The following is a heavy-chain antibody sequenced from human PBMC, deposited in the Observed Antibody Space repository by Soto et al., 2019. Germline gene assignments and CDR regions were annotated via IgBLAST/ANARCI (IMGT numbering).Heavy chain of an antibody. CDR2: INAGNGNT. D-gene: IGHD5-12*01. V-gene: IGHV1-3*01. CDR1: GYTFTGYA. CDR3: ARLRDGYNYDY. J-gene: IGHJ4*02. Sequence: ASVKVSCKASGYTFTGYAMHWVRQAPGQRLEWMGWINAGNGNTKYSQKFQGRVTITRDTSASTAYMELRSLRSDDTAVYYCARLRDGYNYDYWGQGTLVTVSS.